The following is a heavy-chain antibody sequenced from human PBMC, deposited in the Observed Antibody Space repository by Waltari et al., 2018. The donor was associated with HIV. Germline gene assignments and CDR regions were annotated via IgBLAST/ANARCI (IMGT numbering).Heavy chain of an antibody. J-gene: IGHJ5*01. D-gene: IGHD2-15*01. CDR2: LYYTGNT. CDR1: AGSVFSSVSY. V-gene: IGHV4-39*01. CDR3: ARLDCSGGTCSPFDP. Sequence: QLQLQESGPGLVKPSETLSLTCTVPAGSVFSSVSYWGWIRQPPGRGLEWIGTLYYTGNTYYNPSLQSRVTISVGVSKNQFSLKLGSVSASDTAVYYCARLDCSGGTCSPFDPWGQGTLVTVSS.